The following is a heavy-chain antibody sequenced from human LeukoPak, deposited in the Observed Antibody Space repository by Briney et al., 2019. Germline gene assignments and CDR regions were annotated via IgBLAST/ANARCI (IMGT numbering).Heavy chain of an antibody. Sequence: GGSLRLSCVASGFTFSRHWMSWLRQAPGKGLEWVANMDINGHEMYFGDSVKGRFSISRDNAKNSLFLHMNNLRPEDTATYYCTNWVFTAGGTRPDFWGRGTLVTVSS. CDR1: GFTFSRHW. CDR3: TNWVFTAGGTRPDF. V-gene: IGHV3-7*02. J-gene: IGHJ4*02. D-gene: IGHD3-16*01. CDR2: MDINGHEM.